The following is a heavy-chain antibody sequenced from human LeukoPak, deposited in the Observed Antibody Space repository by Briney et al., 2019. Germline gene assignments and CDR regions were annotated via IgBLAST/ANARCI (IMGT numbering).Heavy chain of an antibody. V-gene: IGHV3-30*18. CDR2: ISYDGSNK. Sequence: GGSLRLSCAASGFTFSSYGMHWVRQAPGKGLEWVAVISYDGSNKYYADSVKGRFTISRDNSKNTLYLQMNSLGAEDTAVYYCAKGPLPYGYWGQGTLVTVSS. CDR1: GFTFSSYG. CDR3: AKGPLPYGY. D-gene: IGHD4-17*01. J-gene: IGHJ4*02.